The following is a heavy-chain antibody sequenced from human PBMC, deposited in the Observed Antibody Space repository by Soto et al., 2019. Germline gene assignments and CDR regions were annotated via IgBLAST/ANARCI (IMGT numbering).Heavy chain of an antibody. CDR3: ARQSSGWYNWFDP. CDR2: IYYSGSI. Sequence: QLQLQESGPGLVKPSETLPLTCSVSGGSISSSSYYWGWIRQPPGKGLEWIGSIYYSGSIYYNPSPKSRVTISVDTSKNQFSLKLSSVTAAETAVYYCARQSSGWYNWFDPWGQGTLVTVSS. D-gene: IGHD6-19*01. CDR1: GGSISSSSYY. J-gene: IGHJ5*02. V-gene: IGHV4-39*01.